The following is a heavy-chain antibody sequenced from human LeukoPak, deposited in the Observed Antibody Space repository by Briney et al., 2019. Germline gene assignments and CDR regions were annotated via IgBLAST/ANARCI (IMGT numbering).Heavy chain of an antibody. D-gene: IGHD2-8*02. CDR3: ARFSGVLVPDDY. CDR1: GYTFTSYG. J-gene: IGHJ4*02. V-gene: IGHV1-18*01. Sequence: ASVKVSCKASGYTFTSYGISWVRQAPGQGLEWMGWISAYNGNTNYAHKLQGRITMTTDTSTSTAYMELRSLRSDDTAVYYCARFSGVLVPDDYWGQGTLVTVSS. CDR2: ISAYNGNT.